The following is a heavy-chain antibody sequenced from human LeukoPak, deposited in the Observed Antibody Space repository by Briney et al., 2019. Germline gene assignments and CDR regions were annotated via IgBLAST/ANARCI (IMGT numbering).Heavy chain of an antibody. D-gene: IGHD6-19*01. CDR2: ISNSGGYT. CDR1: GFTFGDDY. Sequence: GGSLRLSCAVSGFTFGDDYMSWIRQAPGQGLEWVSYISNSGGYTNYADSVAGRFTISRDNAENSLYLQMSSLRAEDTAVYYCARSRGAGPGAYFDYWGQGTLVTVTS. V-gene: IGHV3-11*03. J-gene: IGHJ4*02. CDR3: ARSRGAGPGAYFDY.